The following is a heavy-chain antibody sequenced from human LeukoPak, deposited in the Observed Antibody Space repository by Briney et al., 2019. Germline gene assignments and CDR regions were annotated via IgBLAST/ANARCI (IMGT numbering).Heavy chain of an antibody. CDR1: GYTFTGYY. CDR2: INPNSGGT. D-gene: IGHD1-1*01. J-gene: IGHJ4*02. Sequence: ASVKVSCKASGYTFTGYYMHWVRQAPGQGLEWMGWINPNSGGTNYAQKFQGRVTMTRDTSISTAYMELSRLRSDDTAVYYCAIAEYNWNDVYFDYWGQGTLVTVSS. V-gene: IGHV1-2*02. CDR3: AIAEYNWNDVYFDY.